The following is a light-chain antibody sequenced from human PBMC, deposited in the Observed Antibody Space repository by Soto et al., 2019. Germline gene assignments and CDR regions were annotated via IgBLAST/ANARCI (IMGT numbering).Light chain of an antibody. V-gene: IGKV4-1*01. Sequence: DIVMTQSPDSLAVSLGERATINCKSRQSILYSSNNKNFLAWYQQKPGQPPKLLIYWASTRESGVPDRFSGSESGTDFTLTISSLQAEDVAVYYCQQYYDTPVTFGQGTRLEIK. CDR3: QQYYDTPVT. J-gene: IGKJ5*01. CDR2: WAS. CDR1: QSILYSSNNKNF.